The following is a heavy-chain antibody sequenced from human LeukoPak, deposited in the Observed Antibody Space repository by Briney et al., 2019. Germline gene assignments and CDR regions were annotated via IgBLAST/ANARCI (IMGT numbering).Heavy chain of an antibody. CDR2: ISYDGSNK. Sequence: GGSLRLSCAASGFTFSSYAMHWVRQAPGKGLEWVAVISYDGSNKYYADSVKGRFTISRDNSKNTLYLQMNSLRAEDTAVYYCARDMVSGGSFPHPFDYWGQGTLVTVSS. V-gene: IGHV3-30-3*01. J-gene: IGHJ4*02. CDR1: GFTFSSYA. CDR3: ARDMVSGGSFPHPFDY. D-gene: IGHD2-15*01.